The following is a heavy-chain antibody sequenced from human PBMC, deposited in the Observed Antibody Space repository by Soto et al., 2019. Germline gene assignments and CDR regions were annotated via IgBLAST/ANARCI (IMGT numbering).Heavy chain of an antibody. Sequence: QVQLVESGGGVVQPGRSLRLSCAASGFTFNNYGMHWVRQAPGKGLEWVAVIWNDGSGYYYANSVKGRFTISRDNSKNTLYLQISSLSAEATAVYYCALRQISPPTRAAAAARGALVVWGKWTTVPVSS. CDR2: IWNDGSGY. V-gene: IGHV3-33*01. J-gene: IGHJ6*03. CDR3: ALRQISPPTRAAAAARGALVV. D-gene: IGHD6-13*01. CDR1: GFTFNNYG.